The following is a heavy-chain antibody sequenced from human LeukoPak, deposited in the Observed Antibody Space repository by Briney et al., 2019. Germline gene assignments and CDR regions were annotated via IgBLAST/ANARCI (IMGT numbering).Heavy chain of an antibody. CDR2: IYSSGST. CDR1: GGSINSYY. D-gene: IGHD6-6*01. V-gene: IGHV4-59*01. Sequence: SETLSLTCIVSGGSINSYYWSWIRQPPGKGLEWIGYIYSSGSTNYNPPLKSRVTISVDTSKNQFSLKLSSVTAADTAVYYCVRGPPYSSSPRWAVDYWGRGTLVTVSS. CDR3: VRGPPYSSSPRWAVDY. J-gene: IGHJ4*02.